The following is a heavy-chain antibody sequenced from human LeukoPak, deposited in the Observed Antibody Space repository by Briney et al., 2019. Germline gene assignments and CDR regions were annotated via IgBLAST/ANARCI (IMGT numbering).Heavy chain of an antibody. CDR2: IHAGGST. V-gene: IGHV4-61*02. CDR3: ARLGPGGHGEFDY. J-gene: IGHJ4*02. Sequence: SETLSLTCTVSGGSIRSGSYYWSWIRQPAGKGLEWIGRIHAGGSTNYNPSLKSRVTISVDTSKTQFSLKLTSVTAADTAVYYCARLGPGGHGEFDYWGQGTLVTVSS. D-gene: IGHD3-10*01. CDR1: GGSIRSGSYY.